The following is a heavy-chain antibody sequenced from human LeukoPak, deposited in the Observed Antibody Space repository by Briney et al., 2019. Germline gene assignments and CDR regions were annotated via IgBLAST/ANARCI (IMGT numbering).Heavy chain of an antibody. CDR1: GDSITSTSYY. CDR3: ARGPYSYGFKSTKFDY. D-gene: IGHD5-18*01. CDR2: IYYSGST. J-gene: IGHJ4*02. V-gene: IGHV4-39*01. Sequence: SETLSLTCTVSGDSITSTSYYWGWIRQPPGKGLEWIGSIYYSGSTYYNPSLKSRVTISVDTSKNQFSLKLSSVTAADTAVYYCARGPYSYGFKSTKFDYWGQGTLVTVSS.